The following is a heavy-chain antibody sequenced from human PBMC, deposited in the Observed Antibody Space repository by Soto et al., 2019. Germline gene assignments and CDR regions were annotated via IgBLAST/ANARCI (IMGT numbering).Heavy chain of an antibody. V-gene: IGHV4-31*03. CDR3: ARVDQRGDFEILSKC. CDR1: GDSLSSGGHY. D-gene: IGHD3-9*01. Sequence: SETLSLTCTVSGDSLSSGGHYWSWIRQHPGKGLEWIGHIYDSVNTYYSPSLRSRVTISADMSKNQFSLNLRSVTAAVTAVYSCARVDQRGDFEILSKCWGQGTRGIVST. J-gene: IGHJ4*02. CDR2: IYDSVNT.